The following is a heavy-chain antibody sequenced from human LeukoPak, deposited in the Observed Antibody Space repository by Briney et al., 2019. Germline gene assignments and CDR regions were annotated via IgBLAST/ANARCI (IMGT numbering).Heavy chain of an antibody. V-gene: IGHV4-30-2*01. CDR2: IYHSGST. Sequence: SETLSLTCTVSGGSISSGGYYWSWIRQPPGKGLEWIGYIYHSGSTYYNPSLKSRVTISVDRSKNQFSLKLSSVTAADTAVYYCARGSPPDVWGKGTTVTVSS. J-gene: IGHJ6*04. CDR1: GGSISSGGYY. CDR3: ARGSPPDV. D-gene: IGHD2-15*01.